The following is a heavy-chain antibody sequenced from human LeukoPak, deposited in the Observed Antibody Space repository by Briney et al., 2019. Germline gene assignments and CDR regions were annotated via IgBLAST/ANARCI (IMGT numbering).Heavy chain of an antibody. CDR2: MNPNSGNT. J-gene: IGHJ5*02. Sequence: ASVKVSCKASGYTFTSYDINWVRQATGQGLEWMGWMNPNSGNTDYAQKFQGRVTMTRNTSISTAYMELSSLRSEDTAVYYCARGEHYGDYTWFDPWGQGTLVTVSS. D-gene: IGHD4-17*01. V-gene: IGHV1-8*01. CDR3: ARGEHYGDYTWFDP. CDR1: GYTFTSYD.